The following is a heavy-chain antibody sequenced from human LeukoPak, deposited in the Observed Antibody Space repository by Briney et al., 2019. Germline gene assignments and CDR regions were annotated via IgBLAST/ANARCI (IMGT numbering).Heavy chain of an antibody. Sequence: PGGSLRLSCAASGFTVSSNYMSWVRQAPGKGLEWVSIIYSDGSTYYADSVKGRFTISRDNSKNTLYLQMNSLRAEDTAVYYCAKGRYYDSSGPNYFDYWGQGSLVTVSS. J-gene: IGHJ4*02. D-gene: IGHD3-22*01. CDR3: AKGRYYDSSGPNYFDY. CDR2: IYSDGST. V-gene: IGHV3-66*01. CDR1: GFTVSSNY.